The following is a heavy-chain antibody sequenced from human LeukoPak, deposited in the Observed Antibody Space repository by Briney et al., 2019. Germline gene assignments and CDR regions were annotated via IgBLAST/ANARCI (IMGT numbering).Heavy chain of an antibody. Sequence: PSETLSLTCAVYGGSISSYYWSWIRQPAGKGLEWIGRIYTSGSTNYNPSLKSRVTMSVDTSKNQFSLKLSSVTAADTAVYYCARDSYYYGSGNYYFDYWGQGTLVTVSS. CDR1: GGSISSYY. J-gene: IGHJ4*02. D-gene: IGHD3-10*01. CDR3: ARDSYYYGSGNYYFDY. CDR2: IYTSGST. V-gene: IGHV4-4*07.